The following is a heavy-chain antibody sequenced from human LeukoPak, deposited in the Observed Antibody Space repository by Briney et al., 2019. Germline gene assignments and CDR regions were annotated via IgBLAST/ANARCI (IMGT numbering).Heavy chain of an antibody. V-gene: IGHV1-18*01. J-gene: IGHJ6*02. CDR2: ISAYNGNT. CDR3: AREQVAARTYYYYGMGV. CDR1: GYTFTSYD. D-gene: IGHD6-6*01. Sequence: ASVKVSCKASGYTFTSYDINWVRQAPGQGLEWMGWISAYNGNTNYAQKLQGRVTMTTDTSTSTAYMGLRSLRSDDTAVYYCAREQVAARTYYYYGMGVWGQGTTVTVSS.